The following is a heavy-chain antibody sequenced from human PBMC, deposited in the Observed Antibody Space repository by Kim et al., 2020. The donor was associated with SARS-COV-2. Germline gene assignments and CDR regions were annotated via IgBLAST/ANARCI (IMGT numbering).Heavy chain of an antibody. J-gene: IGHJ4*02. CDR3: AKDPTTVTPYYSN. Sequence: YAEAVKGRFTISRDNSKNTLYLQMNSLGAEDTAVYYCAKDPTTVTPYYSNWGQGTLVTVSS. V-gene: IGHV3-23*01. D-gene: IGHD4-17*01.